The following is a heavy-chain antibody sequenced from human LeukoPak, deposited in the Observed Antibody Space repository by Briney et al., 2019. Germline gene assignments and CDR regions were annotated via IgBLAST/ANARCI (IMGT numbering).Heavy chain of an antibody. D-gene: IGHD4-17*01. CDR3: ARVRAYGHLVGSFDL. CDR2: IWTSGSP. Sequence: PSDTLSLLYTVSGRPISIHYGRCIPHPTGKRLERRGRIWTSGSPPHNPSYKSGLTMSMHKPNKRFSLNLLSVTAADAAVYYCARVRAYGHLVGSFDLWARGALVSVS. J-gene: IGHJ2*01. V-gene: IGHV4-4*07. CDR1: GRPISIHY.